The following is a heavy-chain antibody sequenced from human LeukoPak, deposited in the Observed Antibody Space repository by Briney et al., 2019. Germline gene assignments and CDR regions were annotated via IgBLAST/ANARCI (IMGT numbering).Heavy chain of an antibody. CDR3: ARDGVPTVTTYYYYYYMDV. J-gene: IGHJ6*03. CDR1: GYTFTSYG. Sequence: ASVKVSCKASGYTFTSYGISWVRQAPGQGLEWMGWISAYNGNTNYAQKFQGRVTMTRDTSISTAYMELSRLRSDDTAVYYCARDGVPTVTTYYYYYYMDVWGKGTTVTISS. CDR2: ISAYNGNT. D-gene: IGHD4-17*01. V-gene: IGHV1-18*01.